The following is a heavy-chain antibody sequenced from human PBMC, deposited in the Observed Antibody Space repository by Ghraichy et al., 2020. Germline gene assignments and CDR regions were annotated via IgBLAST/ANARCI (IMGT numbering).Heavy chain of an antibody. J-gene: IGHJ4*02. Sequence: GGSLRLSCAASGFTFSNYWMSWVRQVPGKGLEWVAKIRQDGNEIYYVDSVKGRFTISRDNFKNSVYPQMSSLRAEDTAVYYCARAEKEWQLEYWGQGTLVTVSS. V-gene: IGHV3-7*01. CDR2: IRQDGNEI. D-gene: IGHD3-3*01. CDR1: GFTFSNYW. CDR3: ARAEKEWQLEY.